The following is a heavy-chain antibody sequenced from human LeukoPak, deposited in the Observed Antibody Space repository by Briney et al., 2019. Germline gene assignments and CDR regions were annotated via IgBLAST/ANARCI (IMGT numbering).Heavy chain of an antibody. CDR3: AKDPRPAVAAAILFDY. D-gene: IGHD6-19*01. Sequence: GRSLRLSCAASGFTFDDYAMSWVRQAPGKGLEWVSAISGSGGSTYYADSVKGRFTISRDNSKNTLYLQMNSLRAEDTAVYYCAKDPRPAVAAAILFDYWGQGTLVTVSS. CDR2: ISGSGGST. CDR1: GFTFDDYA. J-gene: IGHJ4*02. V-gene: IGHV3-23*01.